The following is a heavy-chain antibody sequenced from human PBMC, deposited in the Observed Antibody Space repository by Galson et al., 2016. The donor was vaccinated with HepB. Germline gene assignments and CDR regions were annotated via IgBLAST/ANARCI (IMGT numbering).Heavy chain of an antibody. CDR2: VYSSGSP. D-gene: IGHD3-9*01. CDR3: ARHSGLDIFYYDY. CDR1: GASVSRDS. J-gene: IGHJ4*02. Sequence: SETLSLTCTVSGASVSRDSWSWIRQPPGKGLEWIAYVYSSGSPSYDLSLESRVTISLDTSKNQFSLRMTSVSAADTAVYYCARHSGLDIFYYDYWGQGKMVTVSS. V-gene: IGHV4-59*08.